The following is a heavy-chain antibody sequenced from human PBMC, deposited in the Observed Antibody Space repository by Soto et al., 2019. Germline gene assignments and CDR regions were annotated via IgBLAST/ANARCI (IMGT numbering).Heavy chain of an antibody. V-gene: IGHV1-18*04. D-gene: IGHD4-17*01. Sequence: QVHLVQSGTEVKEPGASVKVSCKASASTFTGYTINWVRQAPGQGLEWMGWISTFNGNTKYAGNFEGRGTMTTSTSTTTAYMALTSLTFDDTAVYSCARGTVTSGRGFGPWGQGTLVSVSS. CDR3: ARGTVTSGRGFGP. CDR2: ISTFNGNT. J-gene: IGHJ5*02. CDR1: ASTFTGYT.